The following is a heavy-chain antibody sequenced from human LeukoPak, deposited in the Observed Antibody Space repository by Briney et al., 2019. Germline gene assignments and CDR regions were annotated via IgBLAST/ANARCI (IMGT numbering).Heavy chain of an antibody. CDR2: STHSGGI. V-gene: IGHV4-34*01. D-gene: IGHD3-22*01. CDR3: ARAKTYYYDRTGYERDAFDV. Sequence: SETLSLTCYVYGGAFSGYYWSWIRQSPGKGLEWIGESTHSGGINYNPSLKSRIAISVDTPRTEISLKLSSVTAADTAIYYCARAKTYYYDRTGYERDAFDVWGQGILVTVSS. J-gene: IGHJ3*01. CDR1: GGAFSGYY.